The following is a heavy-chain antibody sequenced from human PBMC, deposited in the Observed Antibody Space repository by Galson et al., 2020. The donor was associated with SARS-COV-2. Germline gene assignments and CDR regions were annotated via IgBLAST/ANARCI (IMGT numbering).Heavy chain of an antibody. D-gene: IGHD6-13*01. CDR2: IWYDGSNK. J-gene: IGHJ3*02. CDR1: GFTFSSYG. V-gene: IGHV3-33*01. CDR3: ARDIPAIAAAGTDAFDI. Sequence: GGSLRLSCAASGFTFSSYGMHWVRQAPGKGLEWVAVIWYDGSNKYYAYSVKGRFTISRDNSKNTLYLQMNSLRAEDTAVYYCARDIPAIAAAGTDAFDIWGQGTMVTVSS.